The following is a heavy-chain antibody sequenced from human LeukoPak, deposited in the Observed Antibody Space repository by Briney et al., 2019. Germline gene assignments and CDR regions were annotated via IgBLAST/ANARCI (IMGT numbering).Heavy chain of an antibody. CDR1: GGSFSSYY. CDR2: INHSGST. J-gene: IGHJ4*02. Sequence: PSETLSLTCAVYGGSFSSYYWNWIRQPPGKGLEWIGEINHSGSTNYNPSLKSRVTISVHTSKYQFSLKLSSVTAADTAVYYCVRVVDITTSAGGYWGQGTLVTVSS. CDR3: VRVVDITTSAGGY. V-gene: IGHV4-34*01. D-gene: IGHD3-22*01.